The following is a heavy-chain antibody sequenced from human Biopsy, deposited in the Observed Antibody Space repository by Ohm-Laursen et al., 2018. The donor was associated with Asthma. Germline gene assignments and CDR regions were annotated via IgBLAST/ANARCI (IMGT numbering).Heavy chain of an antibody. V-gene: IGHV1-69*13. CDR3: ARKAGSCISRTCYSLDF. CDR2: INSVFGTT. CDR1: GGTFNTYV. D-gene: IGHD2-2*01. J-gene: IGHJ4*02. Sequence: ASVKVSCKALGGTFNTYVIGWVRQAPGQGLEWMGGINSVFGTTTYPQKFQDRVTITADDSTGTVYMELSSLRSEDTAVYYCARKAGSCISRTCYSLDFWGQGTLVTVSS.